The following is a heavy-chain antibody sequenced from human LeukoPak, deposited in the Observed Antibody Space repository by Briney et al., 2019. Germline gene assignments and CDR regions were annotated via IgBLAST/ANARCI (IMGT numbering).Heavy chain of an antibody. J-gene: IGHJ4*02. V-gene: IGHV1-8*01. CDR1: GYTFTTHD. D-gene: IGHD7-27*01. CDR3: VRTPPNWGFDY. Sequence: APVKVSCKASGYTFTTHDINWVRQATGQGLEWLGWMSPNSGDTGYAQKFQGRVTMTSDSSISTAYMELSSLRSEDTAIYYCVRTPPNWGFDYWGQGTLVTVSS. CDR2: MSPNSGDT.